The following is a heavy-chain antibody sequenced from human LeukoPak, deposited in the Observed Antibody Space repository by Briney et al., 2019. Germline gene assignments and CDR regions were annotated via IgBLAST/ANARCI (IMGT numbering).Heavy chain of an antibody. Sequence: GGSLRLSCAASGXTFSSYSMNWVRQAPGKGLEWVSYIGTSSSTIYYADSVKGRFTISRDNAKNSLYLQMNSLRDEDTAVYYCARHDYGGNSGDSWGQGTLVTVSS. CDR2: IGTSSSTI. CDR1: GXTFSSYS. J-gene: IGHJ4*02. CDR3: ARHDYGGNSGDS. V-gene: IGHV3-48*02. D-gene: IGHD4-23*01.